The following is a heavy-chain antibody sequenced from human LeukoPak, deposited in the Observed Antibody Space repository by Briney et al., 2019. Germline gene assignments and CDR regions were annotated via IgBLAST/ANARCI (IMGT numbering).Heavy chain of an antibody. CDR1: GYTFTSYG. V-gene: IGHV1-18*01. Sequence: ASVKVSCKASGYTFTSYGISWVRQAPGQGLEWMGWISAYNGNTNYAQNLQGRVTMTTDTSTRTAYMELRSLRSGDTAVYYCARWSYSSDWYFGTFDNWGQGTTVTISS. CDR3: ARWSYSSDWYFGTFDN. CDR2: ISAYNGNT. J-gene: IGHJ3*02. D-gene: IGHD6-19*01.